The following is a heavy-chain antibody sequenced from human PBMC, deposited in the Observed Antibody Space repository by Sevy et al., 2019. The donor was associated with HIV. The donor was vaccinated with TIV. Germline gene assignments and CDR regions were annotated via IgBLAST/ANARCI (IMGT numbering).Heavy chain of an antibody. CDR3: ARDHVVVEPLANYGMDV. J-gene: IGHJ6*02. CDR2: ISSRGSTI. V-gene: IGHV3-11*01. Sequence: GGSLRLSCTVSGVTLGDYDMSWVRQAPGKGLEWISYISSRGSTIYYADSVKGRFTISRDNAKNSLYLQMNSLTAEDTAVYYCARDHVVVEPLANYGMDVWGQGTTVTVSS. D-gene: IGHD2-2*01. CDR1: GVTLGDYD.